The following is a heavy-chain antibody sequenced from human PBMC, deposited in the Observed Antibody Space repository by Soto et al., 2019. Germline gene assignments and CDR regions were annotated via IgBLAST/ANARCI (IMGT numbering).Heavy chain of an antibody. J-gene: IGHJ4*02. CDR3: AREVDYYDSSGYYFDY. V-gene: IGHV1-18*01. CDR1: GYTFTSYG. D-gene: IGHD3-22*01. Sequence: ASVKVSCKASGYTFTSYGISWVRQAPGQGLEWMGWIGAYNGNTNYAQKLQGRVTMTTDTSTSTAYMELRSLRSDDTAVYYCAREVDYYDSSGYYFDYWGQGTLVTV. CDR2: IGAYNGNT.